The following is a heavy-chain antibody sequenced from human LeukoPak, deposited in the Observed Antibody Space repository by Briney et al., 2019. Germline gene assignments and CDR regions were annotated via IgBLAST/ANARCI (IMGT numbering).Heavy chain of an antibody. V-gene: IGHV3-30*02. CDR2: IQYDVSTE. D-gene: IGHD6-13*01. CDR1: GFTLSSYG. J-gene: IGHJ3*02. CDR3: AREYSGRCIHALES. Sequence: PGGSLRLSCAASGFTLSSYGMHWVRQAPGKGLEWVAFIQYDVSTEYYADSVKGRFTVSRDNSKNMLYLQMNSLRAEDTAVYYCAREYSGRCIHALESWGQGTTVTVSS.